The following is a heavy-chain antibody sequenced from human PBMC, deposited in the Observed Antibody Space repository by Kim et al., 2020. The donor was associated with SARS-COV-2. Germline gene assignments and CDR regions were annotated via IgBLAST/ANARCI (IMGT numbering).Heavy chain of an antibody. D-gene: IGHD3-22*01. CDR3: ARGHDYYDSSGYSPNDWFDP. CDR1: GGSISSSSYY. Sequence: SETLSLTCTVSGGSISSSSYYWGWIRQPPGKGRDWIGSIYYSGSPSYNPSLKIRVTISVDTSKNQFSLKLSSVTAADTAVYYCARGHDYYDSSGYSPNDWFDPWGQGTLVTVSS. CDR2: IYYSGSP. J-gene: IGHJ5*02. V-gene: IGHV4-39*07.